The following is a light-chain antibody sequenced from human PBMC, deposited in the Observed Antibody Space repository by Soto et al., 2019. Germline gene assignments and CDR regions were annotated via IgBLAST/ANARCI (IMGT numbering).Light chain of an antibody. CDR2: EVN. CDR1: SSDVGGYNY. CDR3: SSYTSSSTYA. V-gene: IGLV2-14*01. Sequence: QSALTQPASVSGSPGQSITISCTGTSSDVGGYNYVSWYQQHPGKAPKLMIYEVNDRPSGVSNRFSGSKPGNTASLTISGLQAEDEADYYCSSYTSSSTYAFGTGTKVTVL. J-gene: IGLJ1*01.